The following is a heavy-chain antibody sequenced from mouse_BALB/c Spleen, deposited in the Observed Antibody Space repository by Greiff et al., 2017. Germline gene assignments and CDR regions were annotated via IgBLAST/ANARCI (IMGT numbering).Heavy chain of an antibody. J-gene: IGHJ3*01. Sequence: QVQLQQPGAELVKPGASVKLSCKASGYTFTSYWMHWVKQRPGQGLEWIGEINPSNGRTNYNEKFKGKATLTVDKSSSTAYMQLSSLTTEDSAVYYCARGYDYVSAWFAYWGQGTLVTVSA. CDR3: ARGYDYVSAWFAY. V-gene: IGHV1S81*02. D-gene: IGHD2-4*01. CDR2: INPSNGRT. CDR1: GYTFTSYW.